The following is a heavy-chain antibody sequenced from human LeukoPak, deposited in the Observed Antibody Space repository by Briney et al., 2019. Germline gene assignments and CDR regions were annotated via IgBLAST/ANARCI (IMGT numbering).Heavy chain of an antibody. CDR2: IIPIFGSA. J-gene: IGHJ5*02. CDR3: ARVVTPRYCTSASCYSKGWFDP. Sequence: ASVKVSCKASGGTFRRFAMSWVRQAPGQGLEWMGGIIPIFGSANYAQKFQGRVTITADESTSTAYMELSNLRSEDTAVYYCARVVTPRYCTSASCYSKGWFDPWGQGTLVTVSS. V-gene: IGHV1-69*01. D-gene: IGHD2-2*01. CDR1: GGTFRRFA.